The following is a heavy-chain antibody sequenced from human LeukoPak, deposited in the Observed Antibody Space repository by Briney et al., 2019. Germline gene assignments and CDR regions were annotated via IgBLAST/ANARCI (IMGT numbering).Heavy chain of an antibody. CDR3: ATHSSSYSYFDY. Sequence: SSETLSLTCIVSGGSISSGDYYWSWIRQPPGKGLEWIGYIYYSGSTYYNPSLRSRITMSVDTSKNQFSLKLSSVTAADTAVYYCATHSSSYSYFDYWGQGTLVTVSS. J-gene: IGHJ4*02. D-gene: IGHD3-22*01. CDR2: IYYSGST. CDR1: GGSISSGDYY. V-gene: IGHV4-30-4*01.